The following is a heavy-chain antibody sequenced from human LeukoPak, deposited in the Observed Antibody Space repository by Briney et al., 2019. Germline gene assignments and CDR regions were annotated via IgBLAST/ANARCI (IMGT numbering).Heavy chain of an antibody. CDR1: GFTFSSYE. V-gene: IGHV3-21*01. J-gene: IGHJ4*02. D-gene: IGHD3-9*01. CDR3: ARDLEPDYDILTGYYPAYFDY. Sequence: GGSLRLSCAASGFTFSSYEMNWVRQAPGKGLEWVSSISSSSSYIYYADSVKGRFTISRDNAKNSLYLQMNSLRAEDTALYYCARDLEPDYDILTGYYPAYFDYWGQGTLVTVSS. CDR2: ISSSSSYI.